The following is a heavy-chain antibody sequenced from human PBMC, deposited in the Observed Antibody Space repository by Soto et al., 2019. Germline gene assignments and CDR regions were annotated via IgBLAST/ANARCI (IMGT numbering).Heavy chain of an antibody. J-gene: IGHJ4*02. CDR1: GFTFSSYA. V-gene: IGHV3-23*01. D-gene: IGHD1-26*01. Sequence: GGSLRLSCAASGFTFSSYAMSWVRQAPGKGLEWVSAISGSGGSTYYADSVKGRFTISRDNSKNTLYLQMNSLRAEDTAVYYCAKLFYERQQLLPRDYYFDYWGQGTLVTVSS. CDR3: AKLFYERQQLLPRDYYFDY. CDR2: ISGSGGST.